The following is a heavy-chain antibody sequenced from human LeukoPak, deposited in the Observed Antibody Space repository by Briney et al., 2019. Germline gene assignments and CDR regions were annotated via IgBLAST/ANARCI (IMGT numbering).Heavy chain of an antibody. CDR2: ISYDGSNK. Sequence: GGSLRLSCAASGFTFSNAWMSWVRQAPGKGLEWVAVISYDGSNKYYADSVKGRFTISRDNSKNTLYLQMNSLRAEDTAVYYCAREQSQWLVPNHHYYGMDVWGQGTTVTVSS. CDR1: GFTFSNAW. CDR3: AREQSQWLVPNHHYYGMDV. V-gene: IGHV3-30-3*01. J-gene: IGHJ6*02. D-gene: IGHD6-19*01.